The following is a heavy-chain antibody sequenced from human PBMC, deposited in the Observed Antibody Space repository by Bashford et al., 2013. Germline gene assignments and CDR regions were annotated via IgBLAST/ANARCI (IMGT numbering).Heavy chain of an antibody. CDR3: ARMYGSYSRRAQFDY. V-gene: IGHV2-26*01. Sequence: SGPTLVKPTETLTLTCTVSGFSLSNARMGVSWIRQPPGKALEWLAHIFSNDEKSYSTSLKSRLTISKDTSKSQVVLTMTNMDPVDTATYYCARMYGSYSRRAQFDYWGQGTLVTVSS. CDR2: IFSNDEK. CDR1: GFSLSNARMG. D-gene: IGHD6-13*01. J-gene: IGHJ4*02.